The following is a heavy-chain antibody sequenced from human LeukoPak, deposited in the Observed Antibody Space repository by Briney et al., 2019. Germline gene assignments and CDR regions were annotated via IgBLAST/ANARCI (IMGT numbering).Heavy chain of an antibody. CDR2: INSAGDP. V-gene: IGHV3-13*05. CDR3: ARGIYGDPPAIDQ. D-gene: IGHD4-17*01. Sequence: GGSLRLSCAASGFTFSSYDMHWVRQATGKGLEWVSAINSAGDPYYSDSVKGRFTISRDNAKNTLFLHMNSLRAEDTAVYYCARGIYGDPPAIDQWGRGALVTVSS. CDR1: GFTFSSYD. J-gene: IGHJ4*02.